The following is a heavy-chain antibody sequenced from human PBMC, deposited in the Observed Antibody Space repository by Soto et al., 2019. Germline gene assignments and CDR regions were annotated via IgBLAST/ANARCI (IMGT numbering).Heavy chain of an antibody. CDR2: IYYSGST. CDR3: ARRSGYCCYGMDV. Sequence: PSETLSLTCTVSGGSISSGDYYWGWIRQPPGKGLEWIGYIYYSGSTYYNPSLKSRVTISVDTSKNQFSLKLSSVTAAATAVYYCARRSGYCCYGMDVWGQGTTVTVSS. V-gene: IGHV4-30-4*01. CDR1: GGSISSGDYY. D-gene: IGHD3-3*01. J-gene: IGHJ6*02.